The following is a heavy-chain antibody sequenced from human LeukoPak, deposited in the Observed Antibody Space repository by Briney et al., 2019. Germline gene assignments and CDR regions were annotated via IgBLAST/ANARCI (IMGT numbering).Heavy chain of an antibody. J-gene: IGHJ5*02. CDR3: SQVENPHGFDP. V-gene: IGHV6-1*01. D-gene: IGHD1-14*01. Sequence: QTLSLICAISGDSVHSNSDAWNWISQSPSGGLEWLCRTYYKYKLYSDYAVSVKRRLTNNPEPSKNQFYQQPSSVTDADVAVNYFSQVENPHGFDPWGQGTLVTVSS. CDR2: TYYKYKLYS. CDR1: GDSVHSNSDA.